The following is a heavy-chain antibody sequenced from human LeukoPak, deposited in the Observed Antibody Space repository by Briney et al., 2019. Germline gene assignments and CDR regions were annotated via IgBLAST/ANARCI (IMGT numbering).Heavy chain of an antibody. CDR2: ISGGGGTT. CDR3: AKRGISEDRFFDY. V-gene: IGHV3-23*01. J-gene: IGHJ4*02. D-gene: IGHD2-15*01. Sequence: GGSLRLSCAVSGFTFSNYAMSWVRQAPGKGLEWVSAISGGGGTTLYADSVKGRFTISRDKSKDTLYLDMNSLRAEDTAVYYCAKRGISEDRFFDYWGQGTLVTVSS. CDR1: GFTFSNYA.